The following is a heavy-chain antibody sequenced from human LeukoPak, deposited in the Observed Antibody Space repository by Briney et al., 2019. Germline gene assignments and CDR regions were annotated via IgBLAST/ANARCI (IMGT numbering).Heavy chain of an antibody. J-gene: IGHJ6*03. V-gene: IGHV4-30-4*08. CDR1: AGSISSGEYF. CDR2: IYYSGRT. CDR3: VRYYDFLSYMDV. Sequence: PSQTLSLTCTVSAGSISSGEYFWSWIRQPPGKGLEWIGYIYYSGRTYYNPSLKSRLAITVDTSKNQFSLKLNSVTAADTAVYYCVRYYDFLSYMDVWGKGTTVTVSS. D-gene: IGHD3-3*01.